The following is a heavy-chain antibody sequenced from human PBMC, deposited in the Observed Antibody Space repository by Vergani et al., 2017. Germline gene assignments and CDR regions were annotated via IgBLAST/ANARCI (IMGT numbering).Heavy chain of an antibody. CDR2: IYYSGST. CDR3: ASSMVRGGEPFDP. J-gene: IGHJ5*02. CDR1: CGSISSGGYY. V-gene: IGHV4-31*03. Sequence: QVQLQESGPGLVKPSQTLSLTCTVSCGSISSGGYYWSWIRQHPGKGLEWIGYIYYSGSTHYNPSLKSRVTISVDTSKNQFSLKLSSVTAADTAVYYCASSMVRGGEPFDPWGQGTLVTVSS. D-gene: IGHD3-10*01.